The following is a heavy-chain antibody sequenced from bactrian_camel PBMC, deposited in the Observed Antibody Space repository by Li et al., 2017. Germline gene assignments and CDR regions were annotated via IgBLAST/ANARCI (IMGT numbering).Heavy chain of an antibody. D-gene: IGHD4*01. CDR1: GYTYSMNC. CDR2: IGNDLST. CDR3: AADYVGVWDDFNSDFLY. J-gene: IGHJ6*01. V-gene: IGHV3S53*01. Sequence: ESGGGSVQAGGSLRLSCAASGYTYSMNCMGWLRQAPGKEREFVSRIGNDLSTTYADSVKGRFTISRDNAKNKVYLQMNSLKPDDTAMYSCAADYVGVWDDFNSDFLYWGQGTQVTV.